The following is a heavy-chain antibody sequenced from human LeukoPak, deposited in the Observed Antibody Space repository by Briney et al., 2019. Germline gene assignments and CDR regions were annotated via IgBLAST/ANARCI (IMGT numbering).Heavy chain of an antibody. CDR1: GFTFSTYS. CDR2: ISSSSSYI. V-gene: IGHV3-21*01. CDR3: ARAYSSTWSLGY. D-gene: IGHD6-13*01. J-gene: IGHJ4*02. Sequence: GGSLRLSRAASGFTFSTYSMNWVRQAPGKGLEWVSSISSSSSYIYYADSVKGRFTISRDNAKNSLYLQMNSLRAEDTAVYYCARAYSSTWSLGYWGQGTLVTVSS.